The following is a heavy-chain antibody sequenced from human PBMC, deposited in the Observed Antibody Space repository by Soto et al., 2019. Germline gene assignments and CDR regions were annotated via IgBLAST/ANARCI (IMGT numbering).Heavy chain of an antibody. D-gene: IGHD3-10*01. CDR2: IEAANDNT. CDR3: ARDVVRGTLTGSVDY. J-gene: IGHJ4*02. CDR1: GYSFISYP. Sequence: QVQLVQSGAEVKKPGASVKVSCKASGYSFISYPMHWVRQAPGQRPEWMGWIEAANDNTKYSQKFQGRVTISRETSAMTAYMELTGLRADDTAVYYCARDVVRGTLTGSVDYWGQGTLVTVSS. V-gene: IGHV1-3*01.